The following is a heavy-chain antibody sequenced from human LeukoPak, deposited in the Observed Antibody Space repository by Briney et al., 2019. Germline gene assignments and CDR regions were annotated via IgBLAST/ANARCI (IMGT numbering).Heavy chain of an antibody. V-gene: IGHV1-69*13. D-gene: IGHD3-16*02. Sequence: ASVKVSXKASGGTFCSYAISWVRQAPGQGLEWMGGIIPIFGTANYAQKFQGRVTITADESTSTAYMELSSLRSEDTAVYYCASPYVWGSYRPDAFDIWGRGTMVTVSS. CDR3: ASPYVWGSYRPDAFDI. CDR1: GGTFCSYA. CDR2: IIPIFGTA. J-gene: IGHJ3*02.